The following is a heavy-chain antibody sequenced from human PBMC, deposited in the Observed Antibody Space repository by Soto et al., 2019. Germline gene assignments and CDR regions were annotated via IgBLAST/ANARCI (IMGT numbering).Heavy chain of an antibody. CDR1: GFTFSSYS. CDR2: ISSSSSYI. V-gene: IGHV3-21*01. CDR3: ARDVKNYDILTGYYNSYFDY. D-gene: IGHD3-9*01. Sequence: EVQLVESGGGLVKPGGSLRLSCAASGFTFSSYSMNWVRQAPGKGLEWVSSISSSSSYIYYADSVKGRFTISRDNAKNSLYLQMNSLRAEDTAVYYCARDVKNYDILTGYYNSYFDYWGQGTLVTVSS. J-gene: IGHJ4*02.